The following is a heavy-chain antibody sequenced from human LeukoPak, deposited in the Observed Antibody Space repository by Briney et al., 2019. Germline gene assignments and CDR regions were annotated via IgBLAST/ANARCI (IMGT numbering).Heavy chain of an antibody. CDR2: IFPGDSDT. CDR1: GYSFTDYW. Sequence: KCGESLKISCKASGYSFTDYWIGWVRQMPGKGLEWMGIIFPGDSDTRYSPSFQGQVTISADKSISTAYLQWSSLKASDTAIYYCARHPGHYFYLDYWGQGTLVTVSS. CDR3: ARHPGHYFYLDY. J-gene: IGHJ4*02. V-gene: IGHV5-51*01. D-gene: IGHD2/OR15-2a*01.